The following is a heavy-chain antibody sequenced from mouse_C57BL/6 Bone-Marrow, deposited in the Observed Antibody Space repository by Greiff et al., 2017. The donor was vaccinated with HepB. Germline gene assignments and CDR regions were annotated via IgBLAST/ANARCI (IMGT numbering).Heavy chain of an antibody. CDR2: ISSGGSYT. D-gene: IGHD1-1*01. Sequence: DVKLVESGGDLVKPGGSLKLSCAASGFTFSSYGMSWVRQTPDKRLEWVATISSGGSYTYYPDSVKGRFTISRDNAKNTLYLQMSSLKSEDTAMYYCSTRPLYYGGDYWGQGTTLTVSS. CDR3: STRPLYYGGDY. V-gene: IGHV5-6*02. J-gene: IGHJ2*01. CDR1: GFTFSSYG.